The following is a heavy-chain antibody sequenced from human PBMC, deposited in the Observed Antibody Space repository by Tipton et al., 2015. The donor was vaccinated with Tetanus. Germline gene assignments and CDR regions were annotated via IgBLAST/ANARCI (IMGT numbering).Heavy chain of an antibody. CDR3: ARGWGSSWYYFDY. CDR2: VDDSGST. CDR1: GGSLSRYY. D-gene: IGHD6-13*01. Sequence: LRLSCAVYGGSLSRYYWTWIRQPPGKGLEWIGEVDDSGSTNYSPSLKSRVAISLDTAKNEFSLTLNSVTAADTAVYYCARGWGSSWYYFDYWGQGILVTVSS. V-gene: IGHV4-34*01. J-gene: IGHJ4*02.